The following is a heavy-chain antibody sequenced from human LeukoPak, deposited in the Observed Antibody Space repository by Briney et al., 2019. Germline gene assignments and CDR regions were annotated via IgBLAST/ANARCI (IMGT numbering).Heavy chain of an antibody. D-gene: IGHD1-26*01. V-gene: IGHV4-39*01. J-gene: IGHJ4*02. CDR3: ARRISGSYHHYFDY. Sequence: SETLSLTCTVSGGSISSSSYYWGWIRQPPGKGLEWIGTIYYSGSTYYNPSLKSRVTISVDTSKNQFSLKLSSVTAADTAVYYCARRISGSYHHYFDYWGQGTLVTVSS. CDR2: IYYSGST. CDR1: GGSISSSSYY.